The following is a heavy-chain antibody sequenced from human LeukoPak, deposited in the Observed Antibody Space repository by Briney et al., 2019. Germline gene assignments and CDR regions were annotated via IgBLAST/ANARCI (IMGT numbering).Heavy chain of an antibody. D-gene: IGHD3-10*01. Sequence: SGTLSLSCAVSGGSISSSNWWSWVRQTPGKGLEWIGEIYHSGSTNYNPSLKSRVTISVDKSKNQFSLKLSSVTAADTAVYYCARVRTDYYGSGSYYRYYYYGMGVWGKGTTVTVSS. V-gene: IGHV4-4*02. CDR1: GGSISSSNW. CDR3: ARVRTDYYGSGSYYRYYYYGMGV. J-gene: IGHJ6*04. CDR2: IYHSGST.